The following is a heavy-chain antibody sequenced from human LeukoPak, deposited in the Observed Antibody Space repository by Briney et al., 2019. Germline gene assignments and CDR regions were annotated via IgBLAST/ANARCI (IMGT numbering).Heavy chain of an antibody. J-gene: IGHJ5*02. V-gene: IGHV3-23*01. CDR2: ISGSGGGT. CDR1: GFTFSSYA. D-gene: IGHD6-6*01. CDR3: AKVVAARPWGWFDP. Sequence: AGGSLRLSCAASGFTFSSYAMSWVRQAPGKGLEWVSAISGSGGGTYYADSVKGRFTISRDNSKNTLYLQMNSLRAEDTAVYYCAKVVAARPWGWFDPWGQGTLVTVSS.